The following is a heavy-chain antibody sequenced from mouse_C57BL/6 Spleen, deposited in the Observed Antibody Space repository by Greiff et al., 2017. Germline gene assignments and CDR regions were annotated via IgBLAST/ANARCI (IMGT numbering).Heavy chain of an antibody. CDR1: GYTFTDYY. CDR2: IGPGSGST. CDR3: AREGTTVVATRYAMDY. V-gene: IGHV1-77*01. Sequence: QVQLKESGAELVKPGASVKISCKASGYTFTDYYINWVKQRPGQGLEWIGKIGPGSGSTYYNEKFKGKATLTADKSYSTAYMQLSSLTSEDSAVYFCAREGTTVVATRYAMDYWGQGTSVTVSS. D-gene: IGHD1-1*01. J-gene: IGHJ4*01.